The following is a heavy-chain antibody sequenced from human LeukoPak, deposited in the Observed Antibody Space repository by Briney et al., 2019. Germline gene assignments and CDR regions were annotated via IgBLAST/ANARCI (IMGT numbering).Heavy chain of an antibody. Sequence: GGSLRLSCVASGFTFDTFAMSWVRQAPGKGLEWVSGIGNTETYYADSVRGRFTISRDNSKSTIYLHMNNLRAEDTALYYCARDGQAFNSNWDYFEYWGQGTPVTVSS. V-gene: IGHV3-23*01. D-gene: IGHD7-27*01. CDR1: GFTFDTFA. CDR3: ARDGQAFNSNWDYFEY. CDR2: IGNTET. J-gene: IGHJ4*02.